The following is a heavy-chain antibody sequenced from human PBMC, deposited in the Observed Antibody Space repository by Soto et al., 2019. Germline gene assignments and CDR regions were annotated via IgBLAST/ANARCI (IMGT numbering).Heavy chain of an antibody. Sequence: SETLSLTCTVSGGSISSYYWSWIRQPPGKGLEWIGYIYYSGSTNYNPSLKSRVTISVDTSKNQFSLKLSSVTAADTAVYYCARDRPVIAARPGGWRTFDIWGQGTMVTVSS. CDR1: GGSISSYY. J-gene: IGHJ3*02. CDR3: ARDRPVIAARPGGWRTFDI. CDR2: IYYSGST. V-gene: IGHV4-59*01. D-gene: IGHD6-6*01.